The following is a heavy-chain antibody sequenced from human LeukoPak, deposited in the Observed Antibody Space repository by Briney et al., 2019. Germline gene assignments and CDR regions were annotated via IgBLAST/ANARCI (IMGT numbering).Heavy chain of an antibody. V-gene: IGHV4-34*01. Sequence: PSDTLSLTCAVYGGSFSGYYWSWIRQPPGKGLEWIGEINHSGSTNYNPSLKSRVTISVDTSKNQFSLKLSSVTAADTAVYYCARGPGRITMVRGVIDREPNWFDPWGQGTLVTVSS. CDR1: GGSFSGYY. D-gene: IGHD3-10*01. CDR3: ARGPGRITMVRGVIDREPNWFDP. CDR2: INHSGST. J-gene: IGHJ5*02.